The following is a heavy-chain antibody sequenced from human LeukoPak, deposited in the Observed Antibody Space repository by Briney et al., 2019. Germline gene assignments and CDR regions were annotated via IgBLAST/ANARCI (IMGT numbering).Heavy chain of an antibody. Sequence: HPGGSLRLSCTASEFTLSTYSMNWVRQAPGKGLEWISFISSSSSTIYYADSVKGRFTISRDNAKNLLFLQMNSLRAEDTAVYYCARYGGATPYYWGQGTLVTVSS. V-gene: IGHV3-48*01. CDR2: ISSSSSTI. CDR3: ARYGGATPYY. D-gene: IGHD5-12*01. J-gene: IGHJ4*02. CDR1: EFTLSTYS.